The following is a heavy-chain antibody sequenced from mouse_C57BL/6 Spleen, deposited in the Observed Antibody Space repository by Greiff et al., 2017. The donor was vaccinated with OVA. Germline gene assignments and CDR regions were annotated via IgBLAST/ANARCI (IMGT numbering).Heavy chain of an antibody. D-gene: IGHD1-1*01. V-gene: IGHV3-6*01. CDR3: ARESVVATSYFDY. Sequence: EVKLEESGPGLVKPSQSLSLTCSVTGYSITSGYYWNWIRQFPGNKLEWMGYISYDGSNNYNPSLKNRISITRDTSKNQFFLKLNSVTTEDTATYYCARESVVATSYFDYWGQGTTLTVSS. CDR2: ISYDGSN. J-gene: IGHJ2*01. CDR1: GYSITSGYY.